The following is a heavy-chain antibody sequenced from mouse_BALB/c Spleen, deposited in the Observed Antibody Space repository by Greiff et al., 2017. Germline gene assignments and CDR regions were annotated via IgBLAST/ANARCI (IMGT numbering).Heavy chain of an antibody. Sequence: QVQLQQSGADLAKPGASVKMSCKASGYTFTSYWMHWVKQRPGQGLEWIGYINPSTGYTEYNQKFKDKATLTADKSSSTAYMQLSSLTSEDSAVYYCARSPITTVVATDYWGQGTTRTVSS. D-gene: IGHD1-1*01. CDR2: INPSTGYT. CDR3: ARSPITTVVATDY. J-gene: IGHJ2*01. CDR1: GYTFTSYW. V-gene: IGHV1-7*01.